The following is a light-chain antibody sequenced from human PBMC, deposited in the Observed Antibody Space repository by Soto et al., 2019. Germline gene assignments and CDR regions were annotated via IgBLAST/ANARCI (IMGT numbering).Light chain of an antibody. CDR1: QSVSSNY. CDR2: GAS. CDR3: QQYGSSPPEQS. J-gene: IGKJ1*01. Sequence: EIVLTQSPGTLSLSAGERATLSCRASQSVSSNYLSWYQQKPGQAPSLLIDGASRRATGIPDRFSGSGSGTDFTRTSSRLEPEDFSVYYCQQYGSSPPEQSCGRGTKVEIK. V-gene: IGKV3-20*01.